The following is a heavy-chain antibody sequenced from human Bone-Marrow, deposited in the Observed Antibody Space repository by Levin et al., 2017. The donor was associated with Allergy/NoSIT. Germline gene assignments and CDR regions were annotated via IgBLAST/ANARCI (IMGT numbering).Heavy chain of an antibody. V-gene: IGHV1-24*01. CDR1: GYTLTELS. CDR3: ATERTVSDAFDI. CDR2: FDPEDGET. D-gene: IGHD1-1*01. Sequence: LGESLKISCKVSGYTLTELSMLWVRQAPGKGLEWMGSFDPEDGETIYAQKFQGRFTMTEDTSTDTAYMELSSLRSEDTAIYYCATERTVSDAFDIWGQGTMVTVSS. J-gene: IGHJ3*02.